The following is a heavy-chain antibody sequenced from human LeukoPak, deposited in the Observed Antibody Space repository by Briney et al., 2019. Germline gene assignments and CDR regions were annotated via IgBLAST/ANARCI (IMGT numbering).Heavy chain of an antibody. Sequence: GRSLRLSCAASGFTFSSYAMHWVRQAPGKGLEWVAVISYDGSNKYYADSVKGRFTISRDNSKNTLYLQMNSLRAEDTAAYYCARPQIAAIPDYGMDVWGQGTTVTVSS. CDR2: ISYDGSNK. J-gene: IGHJ6*02. D-gene: IGHD2-2*02. CDR3: ARPQIAAIPDYGMDV. V-gene: IGHV3-30-3*01. CDR1: GFTFSSYA.